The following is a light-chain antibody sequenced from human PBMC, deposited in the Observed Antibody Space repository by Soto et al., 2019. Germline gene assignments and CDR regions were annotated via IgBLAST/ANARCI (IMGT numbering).Light chain of an antibody. Sequence: EIVLTQSPGTLSLSPGERATLSCRASQSVSSNSLAWYQQKAGQAPRLVIYAASSRATGIPDRFSGSGSGTDFSLTISGLEPEDFAVYFCQQYSDSPRTFGQGTKVEIK. CDR1: QSVSSNS. V-gene: IGKV3-20*01. J-gene: IGKJ1*01. CDR2: AAS. CDR3: QQYSDSPRT.